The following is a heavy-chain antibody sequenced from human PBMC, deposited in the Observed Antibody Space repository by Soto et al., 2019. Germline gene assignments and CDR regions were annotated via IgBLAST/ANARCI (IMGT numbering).Heavy chain of an antibody. CDR3: ARHCVAVVIKGWGY. D-gene: IGHD3-10*01. Sequence: TSENLPVTCNVSGGSIDRGNYYWDWLRQPPGKGLEWIGTTYYNGNAYYNPSLKSRVSMSVDTSKNQFSLKLVSVTAADTAVYYCARHCVAVVIKGWGYWGQGTLVTVS. J-gene: IGHJ4*02. CDR1: GGSIDRGNYY. CDR2: TYYNGNA. V-gene: IGHV4-39*01.